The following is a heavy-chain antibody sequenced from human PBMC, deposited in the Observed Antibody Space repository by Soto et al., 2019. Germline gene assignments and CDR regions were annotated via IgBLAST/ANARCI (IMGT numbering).Heavy chain of an antibody. CDR2: VHYSGST. D-gene: IGHD3-22*01. V-gene: IGHV4-39*01. J-gene: IGHJ4*02. CDR3: ARQHYYDSSGYYTWN. CDR1: GGSVSSGGYY. Sequence: SETLSLTCAVYGGSVSSGGYYWSWIRQPPGKGLEWIATVHYSGSTYYTPSLKSRVTISADTSKNQFSLRLNSVTAADTAVYYCARQHYYDSSGYYTWNWGQGTLVTVSS.